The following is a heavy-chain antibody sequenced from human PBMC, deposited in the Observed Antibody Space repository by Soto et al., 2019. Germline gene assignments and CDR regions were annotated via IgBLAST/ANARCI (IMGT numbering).Heavy chain of an antibody. Sequence: SGPTLVNPTQTLTVTCTFSGFSLSTSGSGLGWIRQSPGKAPEWLALISWKDEKRYNPGLKSRLTITKDTSKNQVVLTMTDLDHVDTATYFCAHRYGGNYYRWYFDSWGQGTLVTVSS. V-gene: IGHV2-5*01. CDR1: GFSLSTSGSG. D-gene: IGHD1-26*01. CDR3: AHRYGGNYYRWYFDS. CDR2: ISWKDEK. J-gene: IGHJ4*02.